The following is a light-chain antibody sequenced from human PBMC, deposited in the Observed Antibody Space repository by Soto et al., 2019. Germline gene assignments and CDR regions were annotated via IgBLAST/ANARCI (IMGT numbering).Light chain of an antibody. V-gene: IGLV3-25*03. CDR3: QSAVSSGTFVV. Sequence: SYELTQPPSVSVSPGQTARITCSGDALPKQYSYWYQQKPGQAPVLVIYKDTERPSGIPERFSGSSSGTTVTLTISGVQAEDEADYYCQSAVSSGTFVVFGGGTKLTAL. J-gene: IGLJ2*01. CDR2: KDT. CDR1: ALPKQY.